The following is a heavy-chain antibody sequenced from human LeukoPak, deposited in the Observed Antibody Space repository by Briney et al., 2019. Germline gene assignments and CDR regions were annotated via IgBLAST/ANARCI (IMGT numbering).Heavy chain of an antibody. D-gene: IGHD1-26*01. V-gene: IGHV3-33*06. J-gene: IGHJ5*02. CDR1: GFTFNKYG. CDR3: AKDAQGIVGAPVNWFDP. CDR2: IWYDGSNK. Sequence: PGGSLRLSCAASGFTFNKYGMHWVRQAPGKGLEWVAVIWYDGSNKKYVESVKGRFTISRDNSKNTVHLQMSSLRGEGTAVYYCAKDAQGIVGAPVNWFDPWGQGTLVTVSS.